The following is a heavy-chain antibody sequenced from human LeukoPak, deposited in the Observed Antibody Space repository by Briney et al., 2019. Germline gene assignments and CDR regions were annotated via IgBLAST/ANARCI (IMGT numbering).Heavy chain of an antibody. Sequence: GRSLRLSCAASGFTFSSYAMLWVRQAPGKGLEWVAVISYDGSNKYYADSVKGRFTISRDNSKNTLYLQMNSLRAEDTAVYYCASKYYDFWSGYYVWGQGTLVTVSS. CDR2: ISYDGSNK. CDR3: ASKYYDFWSGYYV. J-gene: IGHJ4*02. D-gene: IGHD3-3*01. V-gene: IGHV3-30-3*01. CDR1: GFTFSSYA.